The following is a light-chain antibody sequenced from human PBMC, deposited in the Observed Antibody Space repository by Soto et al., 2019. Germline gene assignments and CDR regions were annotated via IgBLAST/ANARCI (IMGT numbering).Light chain of an antibody. CDR3: LQDNNYPWT. Sequence: AIQRTQSPSSLSASVGSRVPITCRASQDIGSGLGWYQQEPGKAPKLLSYSASHLRRGVPYRVSGSAAGTDFTRTSSSLQPEDVATYYCLQDNNYPWTVGQGTQVDIK. V-gene: IGKV1-6*01. CDR1: QDIGSG. CDR2: SAS. J-gene: IGKJ1*01.